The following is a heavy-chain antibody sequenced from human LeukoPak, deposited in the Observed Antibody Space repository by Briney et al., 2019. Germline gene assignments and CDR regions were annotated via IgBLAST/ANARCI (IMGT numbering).Heavy chain of an antibody. CDR1: GFTFSSSG. V-gene: IGHV3-23*01. CDR2: ISGSDSST. Sequence: GGSLRLSCAASGFTFSSSGMSWVRQAPGKGLEWVSTISGSDSSTHYADSVQGRFTIARDNSKNTLYLQMNSLRADDTAVYYCAKSGYNRFDYWGQGTLVTVSS. J-gene: IGHJ4*02. D-gene: IGHD5-24*01. CDR3: AKSGYNRFDY.